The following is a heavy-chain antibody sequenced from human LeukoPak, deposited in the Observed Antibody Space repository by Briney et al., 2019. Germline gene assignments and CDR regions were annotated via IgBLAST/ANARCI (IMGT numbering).Heavy chain of an antibody. CDR1: GYSFTDYW. J-gene: IGHJ6*03. CDR2: IYPGDSDT. CDR3: ARTGGWYYYMDV. D-gene: IGHD6-19*01. Sequence: GASLQISCKGSGYSFTDYWIAWVRQLPGKGLEWMAIIYPGDSDTRYSPSFQGQVTISADKSINTAYLQWSSLKASDTAIYYCARTGGWYYYMDVWGKGTTVTVSS. V-gene: IGHV5-51*01.